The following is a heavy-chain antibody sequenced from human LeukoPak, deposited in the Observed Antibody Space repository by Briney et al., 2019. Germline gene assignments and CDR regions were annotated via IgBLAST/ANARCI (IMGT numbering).Heavy chain of an antibody. D-gene: IGHD5-24*01. Sequence: SVKVSCKASGGTFSSYAISWVRQAPGQGLEWMGGIIPIFGTANYAQKFQGRVTITADKSTSTAYMELSSLRSEDTAVYYCARLATTHLGYFDYWGQGTLVTVSS. CDR2: IIPIFGTA. J-gene: IGHJ4*02. CDR1: GGTFSSYA. CDR3: ARLATTHLGYFDY. V-gene: IGHV1-69*06.